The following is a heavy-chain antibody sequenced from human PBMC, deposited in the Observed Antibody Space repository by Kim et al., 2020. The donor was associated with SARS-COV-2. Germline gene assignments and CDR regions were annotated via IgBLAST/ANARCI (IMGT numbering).Heavy chain of an antibody. Sequence: VKGRFTISRDNSKNTLYLQMNSLRAEDTAVYYCAKDGMITFGGVIAHFDYWGQGTLVTVSS. D-gene: IGHD3-16*02. CDR3: AKDGMITFGGVIAHFDY. V-gene: IGHV3-23*01. J-gene: IGHJ4*02.